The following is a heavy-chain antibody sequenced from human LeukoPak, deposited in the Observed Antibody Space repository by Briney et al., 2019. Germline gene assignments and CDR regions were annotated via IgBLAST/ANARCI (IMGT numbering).Heavy chain of an antibody. V-gene: IGHV3-30*04. Sequence: GGSLRLSCAASGFTFSSYAMHWVRQAPGKGLEWVAVISYDGSNKYHADSVKGRFTISRDNSKNTLYLQMNSLRAEDTAVYYCAREGSGHGAFDIWGQGTMVTVSS. J-gene: IGHJ3*02. D-gene: IGHD3-3*01. CDR1: GFTFSSYA. CDR3: AREGSGHGAFDI. CDR2: ISYDGSNK.